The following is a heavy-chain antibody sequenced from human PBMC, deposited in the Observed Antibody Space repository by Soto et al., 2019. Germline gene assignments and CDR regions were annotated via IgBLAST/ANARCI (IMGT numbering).Heavy chain of an antibody. CDR2: IYHSGST. CDR1: AGSISSAGYS. J-gene: IGHJ4*02. D-gene: IGHD6-13*01. Sequence: SECLSHTCAVSAGSISSAGYSWSWIRQPPGKGLEWIGYIYHSGSTYYNPSLKSRVTISVDRSKNQFSLKLSSVTAADTAVDYCASSHAGAHITAAVHWGQGTLVTVSS. V-gene: IGHV4-30-2*01. CDR3: ASSHAGAHITAAVH.